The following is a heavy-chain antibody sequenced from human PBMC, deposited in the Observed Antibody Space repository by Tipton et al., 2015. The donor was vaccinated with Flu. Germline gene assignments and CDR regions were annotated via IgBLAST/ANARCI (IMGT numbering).Heavy chain of an antibody. D-gene: IGHD6-13*01. V-gene: IGHV3-9*01. Sequence: SGFIFDDYPMHWVRQVPGKGLEWVSGINWNGGSVAYADSVQGRFTISRDNAKNSLILQMNDLRLEDTALYYCAKDRVPSSSMDYYFHYGMDVWGQGTTVTVSS. CDR1: GFIFDDYP. J-gene: IGHJ6*02. CDR2: INWNGGSV. CDR3: AKDRVPSSSMDYYFHYGMDV.